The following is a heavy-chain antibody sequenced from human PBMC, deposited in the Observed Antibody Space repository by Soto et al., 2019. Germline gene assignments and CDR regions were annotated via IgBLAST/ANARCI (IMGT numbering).Heavy chain of an antibody. Sequence: SETLSLTCTVTGGSIRRRGFYWSWIRQPPGKGLEWIGYIYYSGSTNYNPSLKSRVTISVDTSKNQFSLKLSSVTAADTAVYYCARGGYSYGNFDYWGQGTLVTVSS. CDR2: IYYSGST. CDR1: GGSIRRRGFY. D-gene: IGHD5-18*01. CDR3: ARGGYSYGNFDY. J-gene: IGHJ4*02. V-gene: IGHV4-61*08.